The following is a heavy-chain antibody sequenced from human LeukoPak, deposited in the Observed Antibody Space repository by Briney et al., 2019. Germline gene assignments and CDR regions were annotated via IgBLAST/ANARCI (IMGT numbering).Heavy chain of an antibody. D-gene: IGHD3-3*01. Sequence: SGTVSLTCAVSGGSISGTNWWSWVRQPPGKGLEWIGEIYHSGSTNYNPSLKSRVTMSVDKSKNQFSLKLSSVTAADTAVYYCARPNYDFWSGYYTHRFDYWGQGTLVTVSS. CDR2: IYHSGST. V-gene: IGHV4-4*02. J-gene: IGHJ4*02. CDR1: GGSISGTNW. CDR3: ARPNYDFWSGYYTHRFDY.